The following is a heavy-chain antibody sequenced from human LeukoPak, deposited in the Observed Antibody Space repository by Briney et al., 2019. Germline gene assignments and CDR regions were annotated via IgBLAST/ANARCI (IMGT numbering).Heavy chain of an antibody. V-gene: IGHV1-69*04. CDR1: GGTFSSYA. CDR2: IIPILGIA. Sequence: ASVKVSCKACGGTFSSYAISWVRQAPGQGLEWMGRIIPILGIANYAQKFQGRVTITADKSTSTAYMALSSLRSEDTAVYYCARAGGLWNFDYGGQGTLVTVSS. D-gene: IGHD3-10*01. CDR3: ARAGGLWNFDY. J-gene: IGHJ4*02.